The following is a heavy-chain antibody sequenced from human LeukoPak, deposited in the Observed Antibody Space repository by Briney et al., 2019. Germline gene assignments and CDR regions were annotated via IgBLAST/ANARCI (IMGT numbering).Heavy chain of an antibody. CDR3: ARDAGYSGYMINDT. V-gene: IGHV3-7*01. CDR2: INQDGTEK. D-gene: IGHD5-12*01. J-gene: IGHJ3*02. Sequence: PGGSLRLSCAASGFTFTTYWMTWVRQAPGKGLEWVASINQDGTEKYYVDSVKGRFTISRDNTQNSLYLQMNSLRPEDTALYYCARDAGYSGYMINDTWGQGTMVTVSS. CDR1: GFTFTTYW.